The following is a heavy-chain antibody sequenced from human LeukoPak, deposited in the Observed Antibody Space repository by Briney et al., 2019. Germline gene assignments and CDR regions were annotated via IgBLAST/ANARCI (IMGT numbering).Heavy chain of an antibody. CDR2: MNPNSGNT. CDR1: GSTFTSYD. J-gene: IGHJ4*02. Sequence: ASVKVSCKASGSTFTSYDINWVRQATGQGLEWMGWMNPNSGNTGYAQKFQGRVTMTRNTSISTAYMELSSLRSEDTAVYYCAVNYDILTGWDYWGQGTLVTVSS. CDR3: AVNYDILTGWDY. V-gene: IGHV1-8*01. D-gene: IGHD3-9*01.